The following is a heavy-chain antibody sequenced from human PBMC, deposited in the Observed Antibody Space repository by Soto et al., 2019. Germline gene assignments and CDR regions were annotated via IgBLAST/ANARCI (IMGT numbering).Heavy chain of an antibody. V-gene: IGHV1-2*04. J-gene: IGHJ3*02. D-gene: IGHD3-16*01. Sequence: ASVKVSCKASGYSFAGFYIHWMRQAPGQGLEWVGSINSNSGATTYAQKFQDSVAMTRDTSVSTAYMDLNRLTSDDTAIYYCAIIMTHSDSFDIWGQGTIVTVSS. CDR1: GYSFAGFY. CDR3: AIIMTHSDSFDI. CDR2: INSNSGAT.